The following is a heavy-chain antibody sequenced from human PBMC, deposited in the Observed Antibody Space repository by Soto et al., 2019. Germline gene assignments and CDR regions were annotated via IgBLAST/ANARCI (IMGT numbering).Heavy chain of an antibody. Sequence: QVQLVQSGAEVKKPGASVKVSCKASGYSFTNYYIHWVRQAPGQGLEWMGIINPSGGSTTYAQKFQGRVTMTRDTSTSTVYVELSSLRSEDTAVYYCARTAPMDAGDKYYYDFWGQGALVTVSS. CDR2: INPSGGST. D-gene: IGHD3-16*01. CDR1: GYSFTNYY. CDR3: ARTAPMDAGDKYYYDF. V-gene: IGHV1-46*01. J-gene: IGHJ4*02.